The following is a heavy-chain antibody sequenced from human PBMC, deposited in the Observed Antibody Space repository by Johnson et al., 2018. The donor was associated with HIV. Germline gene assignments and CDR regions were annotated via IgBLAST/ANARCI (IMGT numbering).Heavy chain of an antibody. CDR2: ISSSGSTI. Sequence: VQLVESGGGLVQPGGSLRLSCAASGFTFDDYAMHWIRQAPGKGLEWVSYISSSGSTIYYADSVKGRFTISRDNSKNTLYLQMNSLRAEDTAVYYCARERRLASNAFDIWGQGTMVTVSS. V-gene: IGHV3-48*01. CDR3: ARERRLASNAFDI. J-gene: IGHJ3*02. CDR1: GFTFDDYA.